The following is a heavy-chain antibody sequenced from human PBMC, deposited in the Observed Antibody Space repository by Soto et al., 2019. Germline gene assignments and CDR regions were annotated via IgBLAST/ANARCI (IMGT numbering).Heavy chain of an antibody. D-gene: IGHD2-15*01. V-gene: IGHV1-69*12. CDR2: IIPIFGTA. J-gene: IGHJ6*02. CDR3: ARADGLASCRCYYCYGIGG. CDR1: GGTFSSYA. Sequence: QVQLVQSGAGVKKPGSSVKVSCKASGGTFSSYAISWVRQAPGQGLEWMGGIIPIFGTANYAQKFEGRVTITADESKSPAFMGIDRLRSEDPAVYYWARADGLASCRCYYCYGIGGWGQGATVPVSS.